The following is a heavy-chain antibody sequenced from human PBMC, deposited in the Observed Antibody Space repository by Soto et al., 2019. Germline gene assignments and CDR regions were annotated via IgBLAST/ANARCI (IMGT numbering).Heavy chain of an antibody. CDR2: ISGSGGST. CDR3: AKDQRGVDYYDSSGI. V-gene: IGHV3-23*01. Sequence: GGSLRLSCAASGFTFSSYAMSWVRQAPGKGPEWVSAISGSGGSTYYADSVKGRFTISRDNSKNTLYLQMNSLRAEDTAVYYCAKDQRGVDYYDSSGIWGQGTMVTVSS. J-gene: IGHJ3*02. D-gene: IGHD3-22*01. CDR1: GFTFSSYA.